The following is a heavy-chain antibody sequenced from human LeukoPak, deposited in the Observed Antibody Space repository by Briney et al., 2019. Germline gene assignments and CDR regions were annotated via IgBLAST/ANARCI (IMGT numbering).Heavy chain of an antibody. V-gene: IGHV1-2*02. CDR1: GYTFTGYY. CDR2: INPNSGGT. Sequence: ASVKVSCKASGYTFTGYYMHWVRQAPGQGLEWMGWINPNSGGTNYAQKFQGRVTMTRDTSISTAYMELSSLRSEDTAVYYCATSGEKVGATDYWGQGTLVTVSS. J-gene: IGHJ4*02. D-gene: IGHD1-26*01. CDR3: ATSGEKVGATDY.